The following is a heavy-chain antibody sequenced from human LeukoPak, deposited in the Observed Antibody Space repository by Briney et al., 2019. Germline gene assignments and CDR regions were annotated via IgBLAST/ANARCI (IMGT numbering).Heavy chain of an antibody. J-gene: IGHJ6*04. CDR2: INPNSGGT. CDR1: GYTFTGYY. CDR3: ARERITMVRGVLYYYGMDV. V-gene: IGHV1-2*04. Sequence: GASVKVSCKASGYTFTGYYMHWVRQAPGQGLEWMGWINPNSGGTNYAQKFQGWVTMTRDTSISTAYMELSRLRSDDTAVYYCARERITMVRGVLYYYGMDVWGKGTTVTVSS. D-gene: IGHD3-10*01.